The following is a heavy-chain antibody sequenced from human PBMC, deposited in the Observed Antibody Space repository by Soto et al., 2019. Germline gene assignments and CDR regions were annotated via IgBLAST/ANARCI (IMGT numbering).Heavy chain of an antibody. J-gene: IGHJ6*02. CDR1: GGSISSSSYY. CDR2: VYYSGST. D-gene: IGHD1-26*01. V-gene: IGHV4-39*01. Sequence: SETLSLTCTVSGGSISSSSYYWGWIRQPPGKGLEWIGSVYYSGSTYYNPSLKSRVTISVDTSKNQFSPKLSSVTAADTAVYYCSSIRELLGPYYYYGMDVWGQGTTVTVSS. CDR3: SSIRELLGPYYYYGMDV.